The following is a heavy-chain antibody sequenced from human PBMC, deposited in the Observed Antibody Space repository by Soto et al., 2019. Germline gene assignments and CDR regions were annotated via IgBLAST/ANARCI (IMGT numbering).Heavy chain of an antibody. D-gene: IGHD2-15*01. CDR1: GYSFTTYY. Sequence: QVVQSGAEVRKPGASVKVSCKASGYSFTTYYIHWFRQAPGQGLEWMAIINPNGGTTNYAQKFQGRVTVTRDISASTVYMELSSLRSDDTAIYYCAAYCSGGGCPPGPWNWGRGTMVTVSS. V-gene: IGHV1-46*03. CDR2: INPNGGTT. CDR3: AAYCSGGGCPPGPWN. J-gene: IGHJ3*01.